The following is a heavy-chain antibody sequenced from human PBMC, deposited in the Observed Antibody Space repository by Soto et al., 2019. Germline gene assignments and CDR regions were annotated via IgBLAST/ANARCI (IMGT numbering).Heavy chain of an antibody. V-gene: IGHV1-18*04. J-gene: IGHJ6*02. Sequence: ASVKVSCKASGYTFTSYGISWVRQAPGQGLEWMGWISAYNGNTNYAQKLQGRVTMTTDTSTSTAYMELRSLRSDDTAVYYCARDPRGIAARKGVYYYGMDVWGQGTTVTVPS. CDR2: ISAYNGNT. CDR3: ARDPRGIAARKGVYYYGMDV. CDR1: GYTFTSYG. D-gene: IGHD6-6*01.